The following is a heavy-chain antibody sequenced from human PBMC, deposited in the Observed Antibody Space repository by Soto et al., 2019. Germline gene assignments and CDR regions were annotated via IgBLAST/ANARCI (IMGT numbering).Heavy chain of an antibody. D-gene: IGHD2-15*01. Sequence: SETLSLTCTVSGDSISSYYWNWIRQPPGKGLEWIGFIYYSGTTKYNPSLKSRVTISVDTSKNQFSLKLSSVTAADTAVYYCARHDPRMRYMVAAPFDPWGQGTLVTVSS. CDR1: GDSISSYY. J-gene: IGHJ5*02. CDR3: ARHDPRMRYMVAAPFDP. V-gene: IGHV4-59*08. CDR2: IYYSGTT.